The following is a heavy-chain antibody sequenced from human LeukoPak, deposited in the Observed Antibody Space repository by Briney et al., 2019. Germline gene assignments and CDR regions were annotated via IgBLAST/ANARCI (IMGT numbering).Heavy chain of an antibody. CDR3: AKAWGYSGYDPLEY. CDR2: INWNSGNI. CDR1: GFTFDDYA. J-gene: IGHJ4*02. Sequence: PGRSLRLSCAASGFTFDDYAMHWVRQAPGKGLEWVSGINWNSGNIGYADSVKGRFTISRDNAKNSLYLQMNSLRAEDTALYYCAKAWGYSGYDPLEYWGQGTLVTVSS. D-gene: IGHD5-12*01. V-gene: IGHV3-9*01.